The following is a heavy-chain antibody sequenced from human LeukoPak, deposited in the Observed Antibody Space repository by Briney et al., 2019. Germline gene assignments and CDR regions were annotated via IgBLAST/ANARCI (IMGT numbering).Heavy chain of an antibody. CDR3: VRGNYDNRGYSNAFDI. D-gene: IGHD3-22*01. J-gene: IGHJ3*02. CDR2: IYDNGNT. V-gene: IGHV4-59*01. Sequence: SGTLSLTCTVSGASLSSSYWSWVRQPPGKRLEWIGVIYDNGNTNANPSAKSRITISADTSKNQFSLKLTSVTAADAAVYYCVRGNYDNRGYSNAFDIWGQGAMVTVSS. CDR1: GASLSSSY.